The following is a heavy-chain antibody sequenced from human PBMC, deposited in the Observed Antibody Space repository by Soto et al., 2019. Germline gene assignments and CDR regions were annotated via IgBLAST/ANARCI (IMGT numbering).Heavy chain of an antibody. Sequence: SETLCLTCSVYGGFLSESYGTWIRQPPGKGLEWIGEINHVGGTNYNPSLKSRVTMSVDTSQNQFSLRLISVTAADTAMYFCVRIRYQLPSSVLWLDPWGQGTPVTVSS. CDR1: GGFLSESY. J-gene: IGHJ5*02. D-gene: IGHD3-16*01. CDR3: VRIRYQLPSSVLWLDP. V-gene: IGHV4-34*01. CDR2: INHVGGT.